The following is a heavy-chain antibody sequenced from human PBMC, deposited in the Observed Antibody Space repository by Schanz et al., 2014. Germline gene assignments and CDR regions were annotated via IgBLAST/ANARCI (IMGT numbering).Heavy chain of an antibody. CDR3: AKGMGYCSGGTCYDYYYYGLDV. V-gene: IGHV3-23*01. D-gene: IGHD2-15*01. CDR2: ISHSGGSK. J-gene: IGHJ6*02. Sequence: DVPLLESGGGLVQPGGSLRLSCAASGFTFNIYAMTWVRQAPGKGLVWVSSISHSGGSKYYADSVKGRFTISRDNSENTLYLQMNSLSADDTAVFYCAKGMGYCSGGTCYDYYYYGLDVWGQGTTVTVSS. CDR1: GFTFNIYA.